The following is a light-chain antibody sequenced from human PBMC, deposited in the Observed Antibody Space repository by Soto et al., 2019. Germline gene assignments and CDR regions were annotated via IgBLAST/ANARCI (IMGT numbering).Light chain of an antibody. CDR1: SSDVGGYNY. J-gene: IGLJ1*01. CDR2: EVS. Sequence: QSALTQPASVSGSPGQSITISCTGTSSDVGGYNYVSWYQQHPGKAPKLLIYEVSNRPSGVSNRFSGSKSGNTASLTISGLQAEDEADYYCGSYASSSTLVFGTGTKFTVL. V-gene: IGLV2-14*01. CDR3: GSYASSSTLV.